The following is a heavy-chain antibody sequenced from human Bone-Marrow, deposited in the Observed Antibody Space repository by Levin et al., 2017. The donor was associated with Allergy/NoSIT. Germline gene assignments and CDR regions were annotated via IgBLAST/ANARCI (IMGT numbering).Heavy chain of an antibody. Sequence: ETLSLTCAASGFTFSTYSMNWVRQAPGKGLEWVSSISGSSTIIYSADSVKGRFTISRDNAKNSLYLQMNSLRDEDTAVYYCTRALRNADSSGGWFDPWGQGTLVTVSS. J-gene: IGHJ5*02. D-gene: IGHD6-19*01. CDR1: GFTFSTYS. CDR2: ISGSSTII. V-gene: IGHV3-48*02. CDR3: TRALRNADSSGGWFDP.